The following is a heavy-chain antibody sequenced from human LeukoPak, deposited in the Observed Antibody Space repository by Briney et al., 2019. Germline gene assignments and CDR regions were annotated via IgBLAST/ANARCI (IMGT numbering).Heavy chain of an antibody. D-gene: IGHD3-3*01. CDR3: ARDATSGYYYYYMDV. CDR1: GYTFTGYY. CDR2: INPNSGDT. J-gene: IGHJ6*03. V-gene: IGHV1-2*02. Sequence: ASVKVSCKASGYTFTGYYMHWVRQAPGQGLEWMGWINPNSGDTDYAQKFQGRVTMTRDTSISTAYMELSRLRSDDTALYYCARDATSGYYYYYMDVWGKGTTVTVSS.